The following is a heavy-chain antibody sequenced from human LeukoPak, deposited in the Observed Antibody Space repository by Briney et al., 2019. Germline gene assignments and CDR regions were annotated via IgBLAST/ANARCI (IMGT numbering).Heavy chain of an antibody. CDR1: GFTFSSYA. J-gene: IGHJ4*02. CDR2: IKQDGSEK. V-gene: IGHV3-7*01. CDR3: ARDIAVAGTKGDY. D-gene: IGHD6-19*01. Sequence: GGPRRFSCAASGFTFSSYAMSWVRQAPGKGLEGVANIKQDGSEKYYVDSVKGRFTISRDNAKNSLYLQMNSLRAEDTAVYYCARDIAVAGTKGDYWGQGTLVTVSS.